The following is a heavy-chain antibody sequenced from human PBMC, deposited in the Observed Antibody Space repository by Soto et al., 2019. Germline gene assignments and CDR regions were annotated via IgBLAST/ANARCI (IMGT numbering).Heavy chain of an antibody. J-gene: IGHJ4*02. CDR3: AKDRMGAGVRGYFDY. Sequence: QVQLVESGGGVVQPGKSLRLSCAGSGFTFSSYGMDWVRQAPGKGLEWVAVISYDGSNKYYADSVKGRFTISRDNSKNTLYLQMINLRADDTAVYYCAKDRMGAGVRGYFDYWGQGTLVTVSS. D-gene: IGHD3-10*01. CDR1: GFTFSSYG. CDR2: ISYDGSNK. V-gene: IGHV3-30*18.